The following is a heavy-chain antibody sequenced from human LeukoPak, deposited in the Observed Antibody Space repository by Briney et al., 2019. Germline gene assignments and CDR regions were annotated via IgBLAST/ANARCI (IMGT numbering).Heavy chain of an antibody. J-gene: IGHJ4*02. CDR1: GFTFSSYS. V-gene: IGHV3-21*01. Sequence: GGSLRLSCAASGFTFSSYSMNWVRQAPGKGLEWVSSISSSGSYIYYPDSVKGRFTISRDNTKNSLYLQMNSLRAEDTAVYYCAREGSGYYNFDYWGQGTLVTVSS. CDR3: AREGSGYYNFDY. D-gene: IGHD3-22*01. CDR2: ISSSGSYI.